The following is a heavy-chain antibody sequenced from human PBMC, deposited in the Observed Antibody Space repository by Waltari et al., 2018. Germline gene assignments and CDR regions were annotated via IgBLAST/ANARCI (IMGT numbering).Heavy chain of an antibody. CDR3: ARGGTYSSGWYDYYYGMDV. D-gene: IGHD6-19*01. CDR2: INHSGST. Sequence: QVQLQQWGAGLLKPSETLSLTCAVYGGSFSGYYWIWIRQPPAQGLEWIGEINHSGSTNYNPSLKSRVTISVDTSKNQFSLKLSSVTAADTAVYYCARGGTYSSGWYDYYYGMDVWGQGTTVTVSS. J-gene: IGHJ6*02. CDR1: GGSFSGYY. V-gene: IGHV4-34*01.